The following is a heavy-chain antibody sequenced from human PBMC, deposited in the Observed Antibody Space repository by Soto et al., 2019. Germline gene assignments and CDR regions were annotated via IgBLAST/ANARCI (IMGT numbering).Heavy chain of an antibody. CDR3: ARAFTVPTDTGYYYYYGMDV. V-gene: IGHV1-18*01. J-gene: IGHJ6*02. CDR2: ISAYNGNT. Sequence: QVQLVQSGAEVKKPGASVKVSCKASGYTFTSYGISWVRQAPGQGLEWMGWISAYNGNTNYAQKLQGRVTMTPDTTTSTAYMGLRSLRSDDTAVYYCARAFTVPTDTGYYYYYGMDVWGQGTTVIVSS. CDR1: GYTFTSYG. D-gene: IGHD4-17*01.